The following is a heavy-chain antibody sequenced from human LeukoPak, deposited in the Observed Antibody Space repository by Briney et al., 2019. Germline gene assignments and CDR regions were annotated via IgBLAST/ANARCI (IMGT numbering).Heavy chain of an antibody. Sequence: GGSLRLSCAASGFTFSGYAMDWVRQAPGKGLEWISSISHGAGTTYYAAFVKGRFAISGDHSKNTVYLQMTSLRAEDTAVYYCAKRGDYYYYGMDVWGHGTTVTVSS. CDR2: ISHGAGTT. CDR3: AKRGDYYYYGMDV. J-gene: IGHJ6*02. CDR1: GFTFSGYA. V-gene: IGHV3-23*01.